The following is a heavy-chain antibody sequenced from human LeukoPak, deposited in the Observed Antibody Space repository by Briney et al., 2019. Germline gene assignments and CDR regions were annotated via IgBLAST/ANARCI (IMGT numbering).Heavy chain of an antibody. CDR2: ISGGSGDST. CDR3: AKDGGGWFRILLNLFDY. D-gene: IGHD3-16*01. CDR1: GFTFSTYA. Sequence: GGSLRLSCVASGFTFSTYAMSWVRQAPGKGLEWVSAISGGSGDSTHYADSVRGRFTISRDNSKNTLYLQMDSLRAEDTAIYYCAKDGGGWFRILLNLFDYWGQGTLVTVSS. V-gene: IGHV3-23*01. J-gene: IGHJ4*02.